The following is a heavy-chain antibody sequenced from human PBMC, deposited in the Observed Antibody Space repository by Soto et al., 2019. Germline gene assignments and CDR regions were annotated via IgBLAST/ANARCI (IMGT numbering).Heavy chain of an antibody. CDR2: MNPNSGNT. CDR3: ARGASSGWYTHDAFDI. V-gene: IGHV1-8*01. CDR1: GYTFTSYD. Sequence: VKVSCKASGYTFTSYDINWVRQATGQGLEWMGWMNPNSGNTGYAQKFQGRVTMTRNTSISTAYMELSSLRSEDTAVYYCARGASSGWYTHDAFDIWGQGTMVTVSS. D-gene: IGHD6-19*01. J-gene: IGHJ3*02.